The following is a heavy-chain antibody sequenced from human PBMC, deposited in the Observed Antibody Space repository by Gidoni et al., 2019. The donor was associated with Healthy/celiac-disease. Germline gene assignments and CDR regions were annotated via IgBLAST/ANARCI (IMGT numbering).Heavy chain of an antibody. D-gene: IGHD2-21*01. CDR3: ARGTTLWTDFDY. J-gene: IGHJ4*02. Sequence: QVQLVQSGAEGKKPGASVKVSCKASGYTFTSYAMHWVRQAPGQRLEWMGWINAGNGNTKYSQKFQGRVTITRDTSASTAYMELSSLRSEDTAVYYCARGTTLWTDFDYWGQGTLVTVSS. CDR2: INAGNGNT. CDR1: GYTFTSYA. V-gene: IGHV1-3*01.